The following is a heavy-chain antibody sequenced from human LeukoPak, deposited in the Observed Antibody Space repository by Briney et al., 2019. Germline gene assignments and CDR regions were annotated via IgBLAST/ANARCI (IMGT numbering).Heavy chain of an antibody. J-gene: IGHJ6*04. CDR1: GFTFSSYA. CDR3: AGDLVVVPAAVYYYYGMDV. CDR2: ISYDGSNK. V-gene: IGHV3-30*04. D-gene: IGHD2-2*01. Sequence: GGSLRLSCAASGFTFSSYAMHWVRQAPGKGLEWVAVISYDGSNKYYADSVKGRFTISRDNSKNTLYLQMNSLRAEDTAVYYCAGDLVVVPAAVYYYYGMDVWGKGTTVTVSS.